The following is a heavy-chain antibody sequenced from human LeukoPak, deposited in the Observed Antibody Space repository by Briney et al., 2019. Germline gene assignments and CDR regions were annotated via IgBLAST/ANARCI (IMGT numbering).Heavy chain of an antibody. V-gene: IGHV3-9*01. Sequence: GGSLRLSCAASGFTFDDYAMHWVRQAPGKGLEWVSGISWNSGSIGYADSVKGRFTISRDNAKNSLYLQMNSLRAEDTAVYYCARDSTSGYDFWSGYSGVFDYWGQGTLVTVSS. J-gene: IGHJ4*02. CDR3: ARDSTSGYDFWSGYSGVFDY. CDR1: GFTFDDYA. CDR2: ISWNSGSI. D-gene: IGHD3-3*01.